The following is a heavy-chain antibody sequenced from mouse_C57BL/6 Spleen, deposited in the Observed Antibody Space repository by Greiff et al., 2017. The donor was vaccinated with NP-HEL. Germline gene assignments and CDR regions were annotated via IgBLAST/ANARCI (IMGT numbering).Heavy chain of an antibody. J-gene: IGHJ2*01. CDR1: GYTFTSYW. V-gene: IGHV1-69*01. Sequence: QVQLKQPGAELVMPGASVKLSCKASGYTFTSYWMHWVKQRPGQGLEWIGEIDPSDSYTNYNQKFKGKSTLTVDKSSSTAYMQLSSLTSEDSAVYYCARPYGSSSGYFDYWGQGTTLTVSS. D-gene: IGHD1-1*01. CDR3: ARPYGSSSGYFDY. CDR2: IDPSDSYT.